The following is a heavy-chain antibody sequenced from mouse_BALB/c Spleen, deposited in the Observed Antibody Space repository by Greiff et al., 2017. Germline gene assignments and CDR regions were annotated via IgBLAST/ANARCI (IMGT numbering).Heavy chain of an antibody. Sequence: DVKLVESGGGLVQPGGSRKLSCAASGFTFSSFGMHWVRQAPEKGLEWVAYISRGSSTIYYADTVKGRFTISRDNPKNTLFLQMTSLRSEDTAMYYCARSPIYDGYYFDYWGQGTTLTVSS. V-gene: IGHV5-17*02. D-gene: IGHD2-3*01. CDR1: GFTFSSFG. CDR2: ISRGSSTI. CDR3: ARSPIYDGYYFDY. J-gene: IGHJ2*01.